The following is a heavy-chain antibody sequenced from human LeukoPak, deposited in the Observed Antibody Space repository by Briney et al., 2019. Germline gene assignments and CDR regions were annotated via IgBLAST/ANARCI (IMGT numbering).Heavy chain of an antibody. J-gene: IGHJ6*02. CDR1: GGTFSSYA. D-gene: IGHD2-21*02. V-gene: IGHV1-69*13. CDR2: IIPIFGTA. CDR3: AMENFCGGDCRDRYYYGMDV. Sequence: GASVKVSCKASGGTFSSYAISWVRQAPGQGLEWMGGIIPIFGTANYAQKFQGRVTITADESTSTAYMELSSLRSEDTAVYYCAMENFCGGDCRDRYYYGMDVWGQGTTVTVSS.